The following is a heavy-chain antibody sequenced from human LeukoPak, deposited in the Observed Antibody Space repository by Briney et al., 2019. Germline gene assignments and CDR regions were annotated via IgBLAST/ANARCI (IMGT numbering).Heavy chain of an antibody. D-gene: IGHD2-15*01. Sequence: PSETLSLTCTVSGGSISSYYWSWIRQPAGKGLEWIGRIYTSGSTNYNPSLKSRVTMPVDTSKNQFSLKLSSVTAADTAVYYCARVPFSSTVAKDAFDIWGQGTMVTVSS. V-gene: IGHV4-4*07. J-gene: IGHJ3*02. CDR3: ARVPFSSTVAKDAFDI. CDR2: IYTSGST. CDR1: GGSISSYY.